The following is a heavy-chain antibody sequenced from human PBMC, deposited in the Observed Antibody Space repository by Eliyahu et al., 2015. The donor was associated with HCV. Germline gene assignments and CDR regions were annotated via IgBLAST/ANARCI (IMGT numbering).Heavy chain of an antibody. J-gene: IGHJ4*02. CDR3: AKDPSPYYDFWSGWGLPKNY. CDR1: SYG. Sequence: SYGMHWVRQAPGKGLEWVAVISYDGSNKYYADSVKGRFTISRDNSKNTLYLQMNSLRAEDTAVYYCAKDPSPYYDFWSGWGLPKNYWGQGTLVTVSS. V-gene: IGHV3-30*18. D-gene: IGHD3-3*01. CDR2: ISYDGSNK.